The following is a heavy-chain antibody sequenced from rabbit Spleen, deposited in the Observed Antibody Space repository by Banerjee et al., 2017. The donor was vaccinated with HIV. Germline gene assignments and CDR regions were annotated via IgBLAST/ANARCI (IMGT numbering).Heavy chain of an antibody. CDR1: GFSFSDRDV. J-gene: IGHJ4*01. D-gene: IGHD5-1*01. CDR2: INTATGKA. Sequence: QEQLEESGGGLVKPGGSLTLTCKASGFSFSDRDVMCWVRQAPGKGLEWIACINTATGKAVYSSWAKGLFAISKTSSTTVTLQMTSLTAAATATYFCARDVFGIHALWGQGTLVTVS. V-gene: IGHV1S45*01. CDR3: ARDVFGIHAL.